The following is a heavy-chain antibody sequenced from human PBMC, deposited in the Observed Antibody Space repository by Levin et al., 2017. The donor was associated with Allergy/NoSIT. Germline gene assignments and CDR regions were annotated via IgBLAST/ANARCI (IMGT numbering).Heavy chain of an antibody. CDR3: ARDVGRFAKYYFDY. Sequence: GGSLRLSCAASGFTLSSYAIHWVRQAPGKGLEWVTVISYNGGDKKYADSVKGRFTISRDNSKNTLDLQMNSLRPEDTAVYYCARDVGRFAKYYFDYWGQGTLVTVSS. CDR1: GFTLSSYA. V-gene: IGHV3-30*04. J-gene: IGHJ4*02. CDR2: ISYNGGDK. D-gene: IGHD3-10*01.